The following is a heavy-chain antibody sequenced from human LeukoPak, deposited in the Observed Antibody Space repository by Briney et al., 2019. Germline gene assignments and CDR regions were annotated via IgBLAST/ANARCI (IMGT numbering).Heavy chain of an antibody. V-gene: IGHV3-49*03. CDR3: ARASVRYFDWLLYGHPDYYYGMDV. J-gene: IGHJ6*02. Sequence: PGGSLRLSCTASGFTFSDYAMSWFRQAPGKGLEWVGFTRSKAQGGTTEYAASVKGRFTISRDDSKSIAYLQMNSLRAEDTAVYYCARASVRYFDWLLYGHPDYYYGMDVWGQGTTVTVSS. CDR2: TRSKAQGGTT. D-gene: IGHD3-9*01. CDR1: GFTFSDYA.